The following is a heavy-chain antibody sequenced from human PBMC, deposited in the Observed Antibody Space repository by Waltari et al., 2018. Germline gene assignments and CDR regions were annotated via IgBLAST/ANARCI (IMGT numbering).Heavy chain of an antibody. V-gene: IGHV3-33*01. J-gene: IGHJ3*02. Sequence: QVQLVESGGGVVQSGRSLRLSCVGSGFTFRNHGMNWVRQAPGKGLEWVAGIWYDGSNKNYVDSGKGRFTSSRDNSKNTLYLEMNSLRAEDTAVYFCARGDGGSGLGASDIWGQGTMVTVSS. CDR1: GFTFRNHG. D-gene: IGHD3-3*01. CDR3: ARGDGGSGLGASDI. CDR2: IWYDGSNK.